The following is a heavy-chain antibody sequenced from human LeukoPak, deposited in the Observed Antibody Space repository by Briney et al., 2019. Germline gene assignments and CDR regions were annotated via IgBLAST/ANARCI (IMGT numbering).Heavy chain of an antibody. V-gene: IGHV3-21*01. CDR3: ARDGGDTATYFDY. D-gene: IGHD5-18*01. Sequence: PGGSLRLTCAASGFTFSSYSMNWVRQAPGKGLEWVSSISSSSSYIYYADSVKGRFTISRDNAKNSLYLQMNSLRAEDTAVYYCARDGGDTATYFDYWGQGTLVTVS. CDR2: ISSSSSYI. J-gene: IGHJ4*02. CDR1: GFTFSSYS.